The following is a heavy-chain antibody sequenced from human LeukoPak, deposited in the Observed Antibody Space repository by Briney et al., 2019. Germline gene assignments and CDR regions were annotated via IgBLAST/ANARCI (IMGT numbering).Heavy chain of an antibody. CDR3: ARETELVPFDY. D-gene: IGHD2-2*01. CDR2: INAGNGNT. Sequence: ASVTVSCKASGYTFTSYAMHWVRQAPGQRLEWMGWINAGNGNTKYSQKFQGRVTITRDTSASTAYMELSSLRSEDTAVYYCARETELVPFDYWGQGTLVTVSS. V-gene: IGHV1-3*01. J-gene: IGHJ4*02. CDR1: GYTFTSYA.